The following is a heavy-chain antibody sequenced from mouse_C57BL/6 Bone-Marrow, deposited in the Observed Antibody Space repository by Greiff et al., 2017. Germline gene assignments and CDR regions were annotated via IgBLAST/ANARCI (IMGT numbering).Heavy chain of an antibody. J-gene: IGHJ4*01. V-gene: IGHV1-82*01. D-gene: IGHD2-1*01. CDR2: IYPGDGDT. Sequence: QVQLQQSGPELVKPGASVKISCKASGYAFSSSWMNWVKQRPGKGLEWIGRIYPGDGDTNYNGKFTGKATMTAAKSSSTAYMQLSSLTSEDSAVYFCASLIYSYAMAYWGQGTSVTVSS. CDR1: GYAFSSSW. CDR3: ASLIYSYAMAY.